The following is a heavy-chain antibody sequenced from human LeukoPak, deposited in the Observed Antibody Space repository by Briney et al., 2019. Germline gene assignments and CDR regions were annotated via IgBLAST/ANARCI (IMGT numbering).Heavy chain of an antibody. J-gene: IGHJ5*02. CDR2: IKKDGTEK. V-gene: IGHV3-7*01. CDR1: GFTFSSYW. CDR3: AREGGSGWYSGRFDP. D-gene: IGHD6-19*01. Sequence: GGSLRLSCAASGFTFSSYWMSWVRQAPGKGLEWVANIKKDGTEKKYVDSVKGRFTISRDNAKNSLYLQMNSLRAEDTALYYCAREGGSGWYSGRFDPWGQGTLVTVSS.